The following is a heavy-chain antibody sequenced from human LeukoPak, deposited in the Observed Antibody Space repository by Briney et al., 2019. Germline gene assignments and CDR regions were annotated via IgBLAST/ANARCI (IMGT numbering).Heavy chain of an antibody. Sequence: GGSLRLSCAASGFIFGDYGMHWVRQAPGKGLEGVSGISWNSDSIGYADSVKGRFTISRDNSKNTLYLQMNSLRAEDTAVYYCAELGITMIGGVWGKGTTVTISS. V-gene: IGHV3-9*01. J-gene: IGHJ6*04. CDR3: AELGITMIGGV. CDR1: GFIFGDYG. D-gene: IGHD3-10*02. CDR2: ISWNSDSI.